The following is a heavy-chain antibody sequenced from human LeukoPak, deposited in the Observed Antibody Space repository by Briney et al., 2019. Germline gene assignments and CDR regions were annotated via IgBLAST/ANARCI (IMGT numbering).Heavy chain of an antibody. D-gene: IGHD5-12*01. V-gene: IGHV3-33*01. CDR2: IWYDGSNK. Sequence: GGSLRLSCAASGFTFSSYGMHWVRQAPGKGLEWVAVIWYDGSNKYYADPVKGRFTISRDNSKNTLYLQMNSLRAEDTAVYYCARDGRLRVLYYWGQGTLVTVSS. J-gene: IGHJ4*02. CDR3: ARDGRLRVLYY. CDR1: GFTFSSYG.